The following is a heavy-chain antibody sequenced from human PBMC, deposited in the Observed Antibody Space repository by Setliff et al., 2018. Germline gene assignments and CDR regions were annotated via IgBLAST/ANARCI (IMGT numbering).Heavy chain of an antibody. CDR3: ARDPFGNPVFDP. D-gene: IGHD3-10*01. Sequence: GGSLRLSCAASGFKFNTYWMSWVRQAPGKGLEWVANIKQGGSEEHYVDSVKGRFSISRDNTKNSLYLQMNSLRAEDTAVYYCARDPFGNPVFDPWGQGTLVTVSS. CDR1: GFKFNTYW. J-gene: IGHJ5*02. CDR2: IKQGGSEE. V-gene: IGHV3-7*01.